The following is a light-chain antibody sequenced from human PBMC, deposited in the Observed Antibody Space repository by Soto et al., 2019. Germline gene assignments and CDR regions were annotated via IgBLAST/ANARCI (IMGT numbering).Light chain of an antibody. V-gene: IGKV3-20*01. Sequence: EIVLTQSPGTLSLSPGERATLSCRASQSISSNYLAWYQQKPGQAPRLLIYGASSRAPGIPDRFSGSGSGTTFTLTISRLEPEDFAVYYCQRYGRSPLITFGQGTRLEIK. J-gene: IGKJ5*01. CDR2: GAS. CDR3: QRYGRSPLIT. CDR1: QSISSNY.